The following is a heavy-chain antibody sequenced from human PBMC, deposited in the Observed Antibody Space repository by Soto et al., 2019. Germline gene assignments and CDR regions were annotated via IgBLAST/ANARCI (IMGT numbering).Heavy chain of an antibody. CDR3: ARVAGFGAAGTVVFDY. CDR2: IYYSGST. CDR1: GGSISSGDYY. D-gene: IGHD6-13*01. V-gene: IGHV4-30-4*01. J-gene: IGHJ4*02. Sequence: QVQLQESGPGLVKPSQTLSLTCTVSGGSISSGDYYWSWIRQPPGKGLEWIGYIYYSGSTYYNPSLKSRVTISVDTSKNQFSLKLSSVTAADTAVYYGARVAGFGAAGTVVFDYWGQGTLVTVSS.